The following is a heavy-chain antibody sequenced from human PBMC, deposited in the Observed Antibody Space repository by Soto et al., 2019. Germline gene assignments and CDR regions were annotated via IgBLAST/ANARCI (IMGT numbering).Heavy chain of an antibody. D-gene: IGHD6-6*01. CDR1: GFTFSSYG. Sequence: PGGSLRLSCAASGFTFSSYGMHWVRQAPGKGLEWVAVIWYDGSNKYYADSVKGRFTISRDNSKNTLYLQMNSLRAEDTAVYYCARDPFVSSSPGVFDYWGQGTLVTVSA. V-gene: IGHV3-33*01. CDR2: IWYDGSNK. J-gene: IGHJ4*02. CDR3: ARDPFVSSSPGVFDY.